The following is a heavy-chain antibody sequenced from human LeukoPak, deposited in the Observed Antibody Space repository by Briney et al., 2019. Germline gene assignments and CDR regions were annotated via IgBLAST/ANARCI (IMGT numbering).Heavy chain of an antibody. V-gene: IGHV4-59*12. CDR2: IYYSGST. CDR3: AREGANLFDY. J-gene: IGHJ4*02. Sequence: SETLSLTCTVSGGSISSYYWSWIRQPPGKGLEWIGYIYYSGSTNYNPSLKSRVTISVDTSKNQFSLKLSSETAADTAVYYCAREGANLFDYWGQGTLVTVSS. D-gene: IGHD1-26*01. CDR1: GGSISSYY.